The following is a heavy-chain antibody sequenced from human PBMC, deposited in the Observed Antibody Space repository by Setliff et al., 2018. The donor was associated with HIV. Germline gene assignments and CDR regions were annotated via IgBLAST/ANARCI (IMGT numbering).Heavy chain of an antibody. J-gene: IGHJ4*02. V-gene: IGHV4-34*01. D-gene: IGHD1-1*01. CDR3: ARAREGWKPFAFDY. Sequence: SETLSLTCAVYGGSFSDYYWNWIRQPPGKGLEWIGEINHSGSTNYNPSLKSRVTMSLDTSKNQFSLNLNSVTAADAAVYFCARAREGWKPFAFDYWGQGTLVTVLL. CDR1: GGSFSDYY. CDR2: INHSGST.